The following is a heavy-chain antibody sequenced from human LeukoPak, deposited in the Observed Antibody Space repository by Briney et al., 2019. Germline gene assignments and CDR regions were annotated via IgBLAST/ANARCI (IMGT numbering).Heavy chain of an antibody. CDR1: GYSFTSYW. Sequence: GESLKISCKGSGYSFTSYWIGWVRQMPGKGLEWMGIIYPGDSDTTYSPSFQGQVTISADKSITTAYLQWSSLKASDTAMYYCARRNPLTQDAFDTWGQGTMVTVSS. V-gene: IGHV5-51*01. D-gene: IGHD2-21*02. CDR3: ARRNPLTQDAFDT. CDR2: IYPGDSDT. J-gene: IGHJ3*02.